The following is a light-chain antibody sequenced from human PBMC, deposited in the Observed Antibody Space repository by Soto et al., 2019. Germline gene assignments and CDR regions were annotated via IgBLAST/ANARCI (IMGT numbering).Light chain of an antibody. Sequence: DLVLTQTPLSLSVTPAQPATISCKSSQSLLHSDGKTYLYWSLQKPGQPPQVLISEVSNRFSGVPDRFTASGSGTEFTLTISRVEAADVGVYYCMQTTQLPLSFGGGTTVEI. CDR3: MQTTQLPLS. CDR1: QSLLHSDGKTY. J-gene: IGKJ4*01. CDR2: EVS. V-gene: IGKV2D-29*01.